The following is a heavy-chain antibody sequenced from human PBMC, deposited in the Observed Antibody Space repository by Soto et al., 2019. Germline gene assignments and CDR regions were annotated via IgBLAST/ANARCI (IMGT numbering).Heavy chain of an antibody. CDR2: ISSSSSTI. Sequence: QPGGSLRLSCAASGFSFSSYSMNWVRQAPGKGLEWVSYISSSSSTIYYADSVKGRFTISRDNAKNSLYLQMNSLRDEDTAVYYCARRPISGTTPYGEYWGQGTLVTVSS. J-gene: IGHJ4*02. CDR1: GFSFSSYS. CDR3: ARRPISGTTPYGEY. D-gene: IGHD1-20*01. V-gene: IGHV3-48*02.